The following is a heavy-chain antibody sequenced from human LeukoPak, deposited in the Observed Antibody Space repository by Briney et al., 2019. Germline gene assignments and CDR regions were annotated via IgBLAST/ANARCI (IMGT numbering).Heavy chain of an antibody. J-gene: IGHJ4*02. CDR2: IIPILGTA. D-gene: IGHD2-21*01. CDR1: GGTFSSYA. V-gene: IGHV1-69*04. CDR3: ARESMAYCGGDCYRDFDY. Sequence: GASVKVSCKASGGTFSSYAISWVRQAPGQGLEWMGRIIPILGTANYAQKFQGRVTIAADKSTSTAYMELSSLRSEDTAVYYCARESMAYCGGDCYRDFDYWGQGTLVTVSS.